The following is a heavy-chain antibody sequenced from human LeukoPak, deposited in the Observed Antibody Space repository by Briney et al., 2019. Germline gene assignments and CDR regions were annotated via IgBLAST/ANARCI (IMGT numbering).Heavy chain of an antibody. D-gene: IGHD3-22*01. CDR2: ISSSGGTI. J-gene: IGHJ4*02. Sequence: GGSLRLSCAASGFSFSNYSMNWVRQAPGKGLEWVSYISSSGGTIYYADSVKGRFTISRDNAKNSLYLQMNSLRAEDTAVYYCASTSSGYYSYFDYWGQGTLVTVSS. CDR1: GFSFSNYS. CDR3: ASTSSGYYSYFDY. V-gene: IGHV3-48*04.